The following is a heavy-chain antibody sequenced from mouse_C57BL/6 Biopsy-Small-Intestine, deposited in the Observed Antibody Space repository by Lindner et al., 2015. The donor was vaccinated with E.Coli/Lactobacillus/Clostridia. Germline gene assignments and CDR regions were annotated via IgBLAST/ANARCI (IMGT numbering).Heavy chain of an antibody. CDR2: IYPGDGDT. Sequence: VQLQESGPELVKPGASVKISCKASGYAFSSSWMNWVKQRPGKGLEWIGRIYPGDGDTNYNGKFKGKATLTADTSSSTAYMQLSSLPSEDSAVYYCAREGGNYGGNFDYWGQGTTLTVSS. CDR3: AREGGNYGGNFDY. D-gene: IGHD2-1*01. V-gene: IGHV1-82*01. J-gene: IGHJ2*01. CDR1: GYAFSSSW.